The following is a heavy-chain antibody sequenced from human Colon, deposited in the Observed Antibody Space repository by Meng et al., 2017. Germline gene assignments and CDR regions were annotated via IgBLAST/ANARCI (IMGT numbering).Heavy chain of an antibody. Sequence: GESLKISCAASGFTVSSNYMSWVRQTPRTGLEWVSVLYSGGSTYYAESVKGRFTISRDNSKNMLFLQMNSLRGEDTAVYYCARDSRYRWSLPAFDLWGQGTMVTVSS. V-gene: IGHV3-53*01. CDR2: LYSGGST. D-gene: IGHD1-26*01. J-gene: IGHJ3*01. CDR3: ARDSRYRWSLPAFDL. CDR1: GFTVSSNY.